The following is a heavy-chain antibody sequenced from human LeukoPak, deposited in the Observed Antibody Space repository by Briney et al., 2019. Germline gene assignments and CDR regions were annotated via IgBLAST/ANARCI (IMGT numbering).Heavy chain of an antibody. D-gene: IGHD3-22*01. Sequence: GGSLRLSCAASGFTFSSYSMHWVRQAPGKGLEWVAVISYDGSNKYYADSVKGRFTTSRDNSKNTLYLQMNSLRAEDTAVYYCAKAERYYYDSSGYYRKNTYYYYYYMDVWGKGTTVTVSS. V-gene: IGHV3-30*18. CDR1: GFTFSSYS. CDR3: AKAERYYYDSSGYYRKNTYYYYYYMDV. J-gene: IGHJ6*03. CDR2: ISYDGSNK.